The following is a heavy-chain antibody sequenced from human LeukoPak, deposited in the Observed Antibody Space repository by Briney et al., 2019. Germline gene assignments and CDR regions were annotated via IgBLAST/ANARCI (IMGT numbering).Heavy chain of an antibody. CDR3: ARHNSGTYYRFDY. CDR2: INYSGSI. J-gene: IGHJ4*02. Sequence: ASETLSLTCTVSGGSLSTDSYYWDWIRQPPGKGLEWIGSINYSGSIYYSASLKSRVTIIVDTSKNQFSLKLSSVTAADAAVYYCARHNSGTYYRFDYWGQGTLVTVSS. CDR1: GGSLSTDSYY. D-gene: IGHD1-26*01. V-gene: IGHV4-39*01.